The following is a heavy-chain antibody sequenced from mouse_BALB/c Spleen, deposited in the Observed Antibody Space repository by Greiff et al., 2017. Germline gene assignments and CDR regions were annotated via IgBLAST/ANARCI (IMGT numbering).Heavy chain of an antibody. CDR2: IYPGDGDT. CDR3: AKTARATIAMDY. D-gene: IGHD3-2*01. V-gene: IGHV1-87*01. CDR1: GYTFTSYW. J-gene: IGHJ4*01. Sequence: QVQLQQSGAELARPGASVKLSCKASGYTFTSYWMQWVKQRPGQGLEWIGAIYPGDGDTRYTQKFKGKATLTADKSSSTAYMQLSSLASEDSAVYYCAKTARATIAMDYWGQGTSVTVSS.